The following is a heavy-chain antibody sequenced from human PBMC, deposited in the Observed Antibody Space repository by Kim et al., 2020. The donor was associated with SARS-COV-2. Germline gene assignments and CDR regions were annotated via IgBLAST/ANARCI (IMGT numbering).Heavy chain of an antibody. J-gene: IGHJ4*02. CDR3: VRDPGDCGGDCYFFDY. Sequence: SVKGRFTISRDNSKNTLYLQMNSLRAEDTAVYYCVRDPGDCGGDCYFFDYWGQGTLVTVSS. D-gene: IGHD2-21*01. V-gene: IGHV3-30*07.